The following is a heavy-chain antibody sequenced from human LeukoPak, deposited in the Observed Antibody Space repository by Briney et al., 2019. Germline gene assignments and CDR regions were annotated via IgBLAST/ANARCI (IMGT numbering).Heavy chain of an antibody. Sequence: GASVKVSCKASGYTFTSYDINWVRQVPGQGLEWMGIINPSGGSTSYAQKFQGRVTMTRDTSTSTVYMELSSLRSEDTAVYYCARDPKDSYGLGFDYWGQGTLVTVSS. V-gene: IGHV1-46*01. CDR2: INPSGGST. CDR3: ARDPKDSYGLGFDY. J-gene: IGHJ4*02. CDR1: GYTFTSYD. D-gene: IGHD5-18*01.